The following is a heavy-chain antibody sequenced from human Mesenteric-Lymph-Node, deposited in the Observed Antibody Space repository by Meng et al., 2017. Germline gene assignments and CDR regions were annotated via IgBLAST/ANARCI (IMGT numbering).Heavy chain of an antibody. CDR1: GGSLSGAY. J-gene: IGHJ4*02. V-gene: IGHV4-34*12. D-gene: IGHD2-8*02. Sequence: QLQLQESGPGLGKPSETLSLTCAVNGGSLSGAYWNWIRQPPGKGLEWIGEIIHGGSPSYNPSLKSRVTISIDTSKNQLSLMLSSVTAADTAVYYCARRPTGIDYWGQGTLVTVSS. CDR3: ARRPTGIDY. CDR2: IIHGGSP.